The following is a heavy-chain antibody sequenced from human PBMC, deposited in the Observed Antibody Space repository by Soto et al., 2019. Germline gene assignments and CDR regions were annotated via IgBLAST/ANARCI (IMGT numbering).Heavy chain of an antibody. CDR1: GFSLRTNEMG. CDR3: ARRSVSETNYFDP. J-gene: IGHJ5*02. V-gene: IGHV2-5*02. CDR2: FFWDDDK. Sequence: SGPTLVNPTQTLTLTCTSSGFSLRTNEMGVGWIRQPPGKALEWLALFFWDDDKHTNPSLSTRLTITKDTSKNQVVLTMTNMEPVDTATYYCARRSVSETNYFDPWGQGILVTVSS.